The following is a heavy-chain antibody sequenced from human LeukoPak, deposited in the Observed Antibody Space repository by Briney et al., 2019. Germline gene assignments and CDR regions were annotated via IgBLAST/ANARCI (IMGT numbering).Heavy chain of an antibody. J-gene: IGHJ4*02. V-gene: IGHV3-74*01. CDR3: ARGGYSGYNFDY. D-gene: IGHD5-12*01. CDR1: GFTFSSYW. CDR2: INSDGSST. Sequence: GGSLRLSCAASGFTFSSYWMRWVRQAPGKGLVWVSRINSDGSSTSYADSVKGRFTISRDNAKNTLYLQMNSLRAEDTAVYYCARGGYSGYNFDYWSQGTLVTVSS.